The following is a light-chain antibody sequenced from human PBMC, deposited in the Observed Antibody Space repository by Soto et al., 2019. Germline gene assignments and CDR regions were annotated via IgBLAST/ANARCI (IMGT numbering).Light chain of an antibody. CDR1: QSVRSNY. J-gene: IGKJ4*01. CDR3: QQYVTLPLT. V-gene: IGKV3-20*01. Sequence: EIVLTQSPGTLSLSPGERATLSCRASQSVRSNYLAWYQQKPGQAPRLLIYGASSRATGIPDRFSGTGSGTDFTLTISRLEPEDFAVYYCQQYVTLPLTCGGGTKVDNK. CDR2: GAS.